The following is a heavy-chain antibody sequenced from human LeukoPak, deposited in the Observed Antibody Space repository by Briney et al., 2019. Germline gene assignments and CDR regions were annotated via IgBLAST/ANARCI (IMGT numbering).Heavy chain of an antibody. J-gene: IGHJ4*02. CDR2: ISAYNGNT. V-gene: IGHV1-18*01. CDR3: ARDARGFCSGGSCTEFDY. Sequence: ASVKVSCKASGYTFTSYGISWVRQAPGQGLEWMGWISAYNGNTNYAQKLQGRVTMTTDTSTSTAYMELRSLRSDDTAVYYCARDARGFCSGGSCTEFDYWGQGTLVTVSS. D-gene: IGHD2-15*01. CDR1: GYTFTSYG.